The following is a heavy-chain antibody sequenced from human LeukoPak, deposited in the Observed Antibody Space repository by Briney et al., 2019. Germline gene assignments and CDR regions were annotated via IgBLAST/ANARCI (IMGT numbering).Heavy chain of an antibody. CDR3: ARGRGPYGWFDP. CDR2: MSSDESAT. Sequence: GGSLRLSCAASGFTLSSYWMHWARQTPGKGLVWVSRMSSDESATNYADSVRGRFTISRDNAKNALYLQMNNLRAEDTAIYFCARGRGPYGWFDPWGQGTLVTVSS. V-gene: IGHV3-74*01. CDR1: GFTLSSYW. J-gene: IGHJ5*02. D-gene: IGHD3-10*01.